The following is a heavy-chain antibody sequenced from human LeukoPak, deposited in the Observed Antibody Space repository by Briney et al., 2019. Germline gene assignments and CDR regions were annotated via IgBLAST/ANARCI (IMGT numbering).Heavy chain of an antibody. CDR2: ISSTSSTI. CDR3: ARAHPGDYSDFQFDY. CDR1: GFTFSSFS. V-gene: IGHV3-48*01. J-gene: IGHJ4*02. D-gene: IGHD4-11*01. Sequence: GGSLRLSCAASGFTFSSFSMNWVRQAPGKELEWVSYISSTSSTIYYADSVKGRFTISRDNAKNSLYLQMNSLRAEDTAVYYCARAHPGDYSDFQFDYWGQGTLVTVSS.